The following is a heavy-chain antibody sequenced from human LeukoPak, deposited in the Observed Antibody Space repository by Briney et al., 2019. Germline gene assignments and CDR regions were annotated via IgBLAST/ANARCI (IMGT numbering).Heavy chain of an antibody. V-gene: IGHV3-21*01. D-gene: IGHD4-11*01. Sequence: PGGSLRLSCAASGFTFSSYSMNWVRQAPGKGLEWISSISSSSSYIYYADSVKGRFTISRDNAKNSLYLQMNSLRAEDTAVYYCARAGWDSNLPVYPPPAGAFDIWGQGTMVTVSS. CDR3: ARAGWDSNLPVYPPPAGAFDI. J-gene: IGHJ3*02. CDR1: GFTFSSYS. CDR2: ISSSSSYI.